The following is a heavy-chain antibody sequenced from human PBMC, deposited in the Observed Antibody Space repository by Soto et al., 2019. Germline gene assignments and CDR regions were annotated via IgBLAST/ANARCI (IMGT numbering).Heavy chain of an antibody. CDR1: GFTFSNYG. J-gene: IGHJ4*02. V-gene: IGHV3-33*01. Sequence: QVQLVESGGGVVQPGRSLRLSCVASGFTFSNYGMHWVRQAPGKGLEWVAVICDDGTKKYYGDSVKGRFTISRDNSKNPVYLQINSLRAEDRAVYYCAREWGSNWSDYWGQGTLVTVSS. CDR3: AREWGSNWSDY. CDR2: ICDDGTKK. D-gene: IGHD6-13*01.